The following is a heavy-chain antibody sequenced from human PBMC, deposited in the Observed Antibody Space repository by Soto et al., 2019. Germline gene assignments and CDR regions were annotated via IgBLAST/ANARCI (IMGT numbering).Heavy chain of an antibody. CDR3: ARTISGPDV. CDR1: GFTFSKYW. D-gene: IGHD3-3*01. CDR2: IKEDGSEK. Sequence: GGSLRLSCAGSGFTFSKYWMSWVRQAPGKGLEWVANIKEDGSEKHYLDSVKGRFTISRDNAKNSLYVQMNSLRAEDTAVYYCARTISGPDVWGKGTTVTVSS. V-gene: IGHV3-7*01. J-gene: IGHJ6*04.